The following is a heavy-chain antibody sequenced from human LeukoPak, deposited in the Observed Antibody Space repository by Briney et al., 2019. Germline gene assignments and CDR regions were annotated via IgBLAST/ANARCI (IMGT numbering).Heavy chain of an antibody. CDR3: ARLPTITFFDY. J-gene: IGHJ4*02. CDR1: GGSFSGDY. D-gene: IGHD5-12*01. CDR2: SNHSGNT. V-gene: IGHV4-34*01. Sequence: PSETLSLTCVVYGGSFSGDYWSWIRQPPGKGLEWIGESNHSGNTNYNPSLKSRVTISVDTSKNQFSLKLSSVTAADTAVYYCARLPTITFFDYWGQGTLVTVSS.